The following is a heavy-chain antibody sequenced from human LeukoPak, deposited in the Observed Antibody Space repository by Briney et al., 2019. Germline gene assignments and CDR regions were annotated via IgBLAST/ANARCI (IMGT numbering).Heavy chain of an antibody. CDR3: ARAPIAVEWYFDL. CDR2: IYYSGST. Sequence: PSETLSLTCTVSGGSISSYYWSWIRQPPGKGLEGLGYIYYSGSTNYYPSLKSRVTISVDTSKNQFSLQLSSVAAADTAVYYCARAPIAVEWYFDLWGRGTLVTVSS. CDR1: GGSISSYY. D-gene: IGHD6-19*01. V-gene: IGHV4-59*13. J-gene: IGHJ2*01.